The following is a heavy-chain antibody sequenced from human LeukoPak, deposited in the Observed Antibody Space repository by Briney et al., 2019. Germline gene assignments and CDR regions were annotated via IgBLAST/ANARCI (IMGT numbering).Heavy chain of an antibody. D-gene: IGHD3-22*01. V-gene: IGHV3-11*06. CDR2: ISSSSSYT. CDR1: GFTFSDYY. J-gene: IGHJ1*01. Sequence: GGSLRLSCAASGFTFSDYYMSWIRQAPGKGLEWVSYISSSSSYTNYADSVKGRFTISRDNAKNSLYLQMNSLRAEDTAVYYCARVYYYDSSGYYQPSGYFQHWARAPWSPSPQ. CDR3: ARVYYYDSSGYYQPSGYFQH.